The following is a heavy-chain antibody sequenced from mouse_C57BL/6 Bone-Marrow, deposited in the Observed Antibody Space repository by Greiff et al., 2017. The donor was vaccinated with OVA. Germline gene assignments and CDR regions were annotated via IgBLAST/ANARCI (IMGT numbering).Heavy chain of an antibody. D-gene: IGHD1-1*01. Sequence: EVQGVESGGGLVQPGDSLSLSCAASGFTFTNYYMSWVRQPPGKALEWLAFIRNKPNGSTTEYSASVKGRFTISRDNSQSILYLQMNALRAEDSATYYCARYKGRVAVDDFDYWGQGTALTVSS. CDR3: ARYKGRVAVDDFDY. CDR2: IRNKPNGSTT. J-gene: IGHJ2*01. CDR1: GFTFTNYY. V-gene: IGHV7-3*01.